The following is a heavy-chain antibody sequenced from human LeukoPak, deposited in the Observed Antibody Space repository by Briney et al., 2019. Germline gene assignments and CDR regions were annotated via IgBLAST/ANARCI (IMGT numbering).Heavy chain of an antibody. V-gene: IGHV5-51*01. D-gene: IGHD6-19*01. Sequence: GEFLKISCKGSGYSFTKYWIGWARQMPGKGLEWMGIIYPGDSETRYSPSFQGQVTISADRSISTACLQWSSLKASDTAIYYCARLTSGRPLDYWGQGTPVTVSS. J-gene: IGHJ4*02. CDR2: IYPGDSET. CDR1: GYSFTKYW. CDR3: ARLTSGRPLDY.